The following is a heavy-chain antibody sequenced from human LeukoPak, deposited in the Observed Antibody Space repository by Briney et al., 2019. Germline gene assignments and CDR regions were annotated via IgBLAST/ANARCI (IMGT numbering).Heavy chain of an antibody. D-gene: IGHD1-26*01. J-gene: IGHJ4*02. V-gene: IGHV3-21*06. CDR1: GFTFSSYS. Sequence: GGSLRVSCAASGFTFSSYSMNWVRQAPGKGLEWVSSISTSSTYMYYADSVKGRFTISRDNAKNSVYLQMNSLRDEDTAVYYCARDWEAYGSYDFDYWGQGTLVTVSS. CDR2: ISTSSTYM. CDR3: ARDWEAYGSYDFDY.